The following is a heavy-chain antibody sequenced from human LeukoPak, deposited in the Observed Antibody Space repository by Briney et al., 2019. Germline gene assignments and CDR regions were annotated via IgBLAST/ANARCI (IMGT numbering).Heavy chain of an antibody. CDR3: TRRTYSYGYGFYS. CDR1: GGSISSTHYY. J-gene: IGHJ4*02. D-gene: IGHD5-18*01. Sequence: SETLSLTCTVSGGSISSTHYYWGWLRQFPGKGLEWIGNIHYSGNTYYNPSLKSRVTASVDTSKNQFSLNLTSVTAADTAVYFCTRRTYSYGYGFYSWGQGTLVTVSS. CDR2: IHYSGNT. V-gene: IGHV4-39*01.